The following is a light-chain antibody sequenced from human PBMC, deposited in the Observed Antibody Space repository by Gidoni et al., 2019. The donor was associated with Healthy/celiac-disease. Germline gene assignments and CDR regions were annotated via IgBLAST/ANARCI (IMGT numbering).Light chain of an antibody. Sequence: EIFITPSPTTLSVSPGERATISCRASQSVSSKLAWYQQKPGQAPRLLIYGASTRATGIPARFSGSGSGTEFTLTISSLKSEDFAVYYCQQYNNWQYTFGQGTKLEIK. V-gene: IGKV3-15*01. CDR2: GAS. J-gene: IGKJ2*01. CDR1: QSVSSK. CDR3: QQYNNWQYT.